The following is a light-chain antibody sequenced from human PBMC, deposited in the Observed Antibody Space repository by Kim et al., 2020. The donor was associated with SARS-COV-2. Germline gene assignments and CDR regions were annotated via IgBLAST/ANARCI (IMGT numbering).Light chain of an antibody. V-gene: IGKV1-5*03. Sequence: DIHMTQSPSTLSASIGDRVTITCLASQTISTWLAWYQQKPGKAPNLLIYKASFLESGVPSRFSGSGYGTEFSLTISSLQPDDFATYYCQHYNSYPYTFGQGTKLEI. CDR2: KAS. J-gene: IGKJ2*01. CDR3: QHYNSYPYT. CDR1: QTISTW.